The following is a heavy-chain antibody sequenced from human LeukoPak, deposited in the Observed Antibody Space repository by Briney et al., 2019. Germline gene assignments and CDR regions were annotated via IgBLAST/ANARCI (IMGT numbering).Heavy chain of an antibody. CDR2: SSWDDNTE. CDR1: GFTFDDHT. CDR3: GKGPRRCTGCDGFDI. V-gene: IGHV3-43*01. J-gene: IGHJ3*02. Sequence: GGSLRLSCAASGFTFDDHTRHWVRQAPGKGLEWVSISSWDDNTEYYADYVKGRFTISRDNSKPSLYLQMNSLRTEDTAVYYCGKGPRRCTGCDGFDILGQGTMVTVSS. D-gene: IGHD1-14*01.